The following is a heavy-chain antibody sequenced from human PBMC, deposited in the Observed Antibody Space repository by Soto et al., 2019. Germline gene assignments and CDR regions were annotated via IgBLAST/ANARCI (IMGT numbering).Heavy chain of an antibody. Sequence: PSETLSLTCTVSGGSISSYYWSWIRQPPGKGLEWIGYIYYSGSTYYNPSLKSRVTISVDTSKNQFSLKLSSVTAADTAVYYCATLVEMATIRGISFDYWGQGTLVTVSS. CDR3: ATLVEMATIRGISFDY. V-gene: IGHV4-59*08. J-gene: IGHJ4*02. CDR2: IYYSGST. CDR1: GGSISSYY. D-gene: IGHD5-12*01.